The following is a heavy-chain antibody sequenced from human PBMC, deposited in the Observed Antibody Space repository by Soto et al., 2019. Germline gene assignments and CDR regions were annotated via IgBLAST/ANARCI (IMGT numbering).Heavy chain of an antibody. J-gene: IGHJ5*02. D-gene: IGHD2-21*02. Sequence: SETLSLTCGVSGGTVASSDWWSWVRQSPGRGLEWIGNVHHTGDTNFNPSLQSRVTFSVDKSNNQFSLRLTSVTAADTAVYFCAREIVTAGGNNYFDPWGPGTLVTISS. CDR1: GGTVASSDW. CDR3: AREIVTAGGNNYFDP. V-gene: IGHV4-4*02. CDR2: VHHTGDT.